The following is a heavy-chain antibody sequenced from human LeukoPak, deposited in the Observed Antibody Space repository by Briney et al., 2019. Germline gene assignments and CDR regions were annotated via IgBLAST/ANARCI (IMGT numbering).Heavy chain of an antibody. CDR3: ARIFGHYYGSGSYYYYMDV. D-gene: IGHD3-10*01. CDR1: GGSFSGYY. J-gene: IGHJ6*03. CDR2: INHSGST. Sequence: PSETLSLTCTVYGGSFSGYYWSWIRQPPGKGLEWIGEINHSGSTNYNPSLKSRVTISVDTSKNQFSLKLSSVTAADTAVYYCARIFGHYYGSGSYYYYMDVWGKGTTVTISS. V-gene: IGHV4-34*01.